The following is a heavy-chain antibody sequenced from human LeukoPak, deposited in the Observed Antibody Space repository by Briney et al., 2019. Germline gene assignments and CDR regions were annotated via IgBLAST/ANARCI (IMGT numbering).Heavy chain of an antibody. D-gene: IGHD4-11*01. CDR3: ARGDYSMDFDY. V-gene: IGHV4-38-2*02. CDR2: INHSGST. Sequence: PSETLSLTCTVSAYSISSGYFWGWIRQPPGKGLEWIGEINHSGSTSYNPSLKSRVTISVDTSKNQFSLKLSSVTAADTAVYYCARGDYSMDFDYWGQGTLVTVSS. J-gene: IGHJ4*02. CDR1: AYSISSGYF.